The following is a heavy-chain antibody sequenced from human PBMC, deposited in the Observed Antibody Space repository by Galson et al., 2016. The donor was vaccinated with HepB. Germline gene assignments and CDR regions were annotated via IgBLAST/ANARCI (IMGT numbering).Heavy chain of an antibody. CDR3: ANERGSSRSPGY. J-gene: IGHJ4*02. CDR1: GFNFSNYG. V-gene: IGHV3-30*18. D-gene: IGHD3-10*01. Sequence: SLRLSCAPSGFNFSNYGMHWVHQTPGKGLEWVAVISHDGMNIYYAETVKGRFIISRDNSKNTVYLQMNSLKTEDTAVYYCANERGSSRSPGYWGQGTLVSVSS. CDR2: ISHDGMNI.